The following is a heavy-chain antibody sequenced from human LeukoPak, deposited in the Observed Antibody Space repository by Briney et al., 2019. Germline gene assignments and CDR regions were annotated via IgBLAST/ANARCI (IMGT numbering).Heavy chain of an antibody. Sequence: GGSLRLSCAASGFTFSSYAMHWVRQAPDKELEWVSVISYDGSNKYYADSVKGRFTISRDDSKNTLYLQMNSLRAEDTAIYYCARSSGGSYPEFDYWGQGTLVTVSS. V-gene: IGHV3-30-3*01. CDR1: GFTFSSYA. J-gene: IGHJ4*02. CDR2: ISYDGSNK. CDR3: ARSSGGSYPEFDY. D-gene: IGHD1-26*01.